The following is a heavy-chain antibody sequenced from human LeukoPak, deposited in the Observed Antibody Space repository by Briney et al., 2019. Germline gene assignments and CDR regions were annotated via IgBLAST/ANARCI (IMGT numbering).Heavy chain of an antibody. D-gene: IGHD1-26*01. V-gene: IGHV4-59*01. CDR1: GGSISSYY. J-gene: IGHJ4*02. CDR2: IYYSGST. CDR3: ARDHIVGATGVFDY. Sequence: SETLSLTCTVSGGSISSYYWSWIRQPPGKGLEWIGYIYYSGSTNYNPSLKSRVTISVDTSKNQFSLKLSSVTAADTAVYYCARDHIVGATGVFDYWGQGTLVTVSS.